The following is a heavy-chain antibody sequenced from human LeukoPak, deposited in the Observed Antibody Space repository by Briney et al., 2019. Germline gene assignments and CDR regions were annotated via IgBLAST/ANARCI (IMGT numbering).Heavy chain of an antibody. Sequence: ASVKVSCKASGYTFTSYYMHWVRQAPGQGLEWMGVINPSGGSTSYAQKFQGRVTMTRDTSTSTVYMELSSLRSDDTAVYYCATDAVVVPAPRPDPWGQGTLVTVSS. D-gene: IGHD2-2*01. CDR3: ATDAVVVPAPRPDP. J-gene: IGHJ5*02. CDR2: INPSGGST. V-gene: IGHV1-46*01. CDR1: GYTFTSYY.